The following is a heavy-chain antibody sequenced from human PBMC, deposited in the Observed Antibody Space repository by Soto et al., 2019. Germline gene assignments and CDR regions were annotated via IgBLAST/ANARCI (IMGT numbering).Heavy chain of an antibody. J-gene: IGHJ4*02. Sequence: GRSLRVSCAASGFTFSSYAMHWVRQAPGKGLEYVSGVRGNGDPPFYADSVKGRFTISRDNSKNTLYLQMSSLSADDTAVYYCVKSRGGNNFDFFDWGQGALFT. D-gene: IGHD5-12*01. V-gene: IGHV3-64D*06. CDR3: VKSRGGNNFDFFD. CDR2: VRGNGDPP. CDR1: GFTFSSYA.